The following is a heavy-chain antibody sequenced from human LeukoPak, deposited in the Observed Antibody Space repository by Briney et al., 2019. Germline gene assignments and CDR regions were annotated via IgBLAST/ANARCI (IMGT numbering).Heavy chain of an antibody. CDR3: AKDGTTVVRGLFDK. CDR1: GFTFDDYG. Sequence: GGSLRLSCAASGFTFDDYGMSWVRQAPGKGLEWVSGINWSGSSTGYADSVKGRFTISRDNAKNSLYLQINSLRAEDTAVYYCAKDGTTVVRGLFDKWGPGTMVTVSS. CDR2: INWSGSST. V-gene: IGHV3-20*04. D-gene: IGHD4-23*01. J-gene: IGHJ3*02.